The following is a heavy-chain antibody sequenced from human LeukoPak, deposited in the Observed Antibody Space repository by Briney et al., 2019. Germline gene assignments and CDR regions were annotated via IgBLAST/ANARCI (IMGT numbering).Heavy chain of an antibody. CDR3: AKDAYDYGDSTPDY. CDR2: IIPIFGTA. CDR1: GGTFSSYA. Sequence: SVKVSCKASGGTFSSYAISWVRQAPGQGLEWMGGIIPIFGTANYAQKFQGRVTITADESTSTAYTELSSLRAEDTAVYYCAKDAYDYGDSTPDYWGQGTLVTVSS. D-gene: IGHD4-17*01. J-gene: IGHJ4*02. V-gene: IGHV1-69*13.